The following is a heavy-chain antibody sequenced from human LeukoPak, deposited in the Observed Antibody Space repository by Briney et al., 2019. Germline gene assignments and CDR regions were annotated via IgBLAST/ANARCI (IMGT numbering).Heavy chain of an antibody. CDR2: ISSSSSYI. V-gene: IGHV3-21*01. Sequence: PGGSLRLSCAASGFTFSSYSMNWVRQAPGKGLEWVSSISSSSSYIYYADSVKGRFTVSRDNAKNSLYLQMNSLRAEDTAVYYCARDRVSRSGTDPFDYWGQGTLVTVSS. CDR1: GFTFSSYS. D-gene: IGHD1-1*01. CDR3: ARDRVSRSGTDPFDY. J-gene: IGHJ4*02.